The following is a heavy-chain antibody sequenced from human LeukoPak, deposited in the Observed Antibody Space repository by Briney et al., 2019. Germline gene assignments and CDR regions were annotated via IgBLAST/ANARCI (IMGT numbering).Heavy chain of an antibody. CDR1: GGSISSGGYS. CDR2: IHHSGST. CDR3: ARDLLSGGSYWAPISDY. J-gene: IGHJ4*02. Sequence: SETLSLTCAVSGGSISSGGYSWSWIRQPPGKGLEWIGYIHHSGSTYYNPSLKSRVTISVDTSRKQFSLKLSSVTAADTAVYYCARDLLSGGSYWAPISDYWGQGTLVTVS. V-gene: IGHV4-30-2*01. D-gene: IGHD1-26*01.